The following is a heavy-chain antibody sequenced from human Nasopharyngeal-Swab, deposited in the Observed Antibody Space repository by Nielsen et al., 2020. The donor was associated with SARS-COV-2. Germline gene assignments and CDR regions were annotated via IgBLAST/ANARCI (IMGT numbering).Heavy chain of an antibody. D-gene: IGHD5-12*01. CDR3: ARGGYSGYDSSNWFDP. CDR2: INHSGST. CDR1: GGSFGGYY. J-gene: IGHJ5*02. Sequence: SETLSLTCAVYGGSFGGYYWSWIRQPPGKGLEWIGEINHSGSTNYNPSLKSRVTISVDTSKNQFSLKLSSVTAADTAVYYCARGGYSGYDSSNWFDPWGQGTLVTVSS. V-gene: IGHV4-34*01.